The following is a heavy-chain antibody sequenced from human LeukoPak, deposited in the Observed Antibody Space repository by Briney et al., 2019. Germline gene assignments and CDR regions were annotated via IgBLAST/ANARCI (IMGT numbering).Heavy chain of an antibody. CDR3: ARDQTSRVVGATTDNYYYYYMDV. V-gene: IGHV3-21*04. CDR2: ISSSSSYI. J-gene: IGHJ6*03. Sequence: GGSLTLSCAASGFTFSSYSMNWVRQARGRGREGVSSISSSSSYIYYAGSGKGRFTIARDNAKNSLYLQMNSLRAEDTAVYYCARDQTSRVVGATTDNYYYYYMDVWGKGTTVTVSS. D-gene: IGHD1-26*01. CDR1: GFTFSSYS.